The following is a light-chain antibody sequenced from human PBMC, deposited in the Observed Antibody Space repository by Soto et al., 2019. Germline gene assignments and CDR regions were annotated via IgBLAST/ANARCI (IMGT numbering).Light chain of an antibody. Sequence: EIVLTQSPGTLSLSPGERATLSCRASQSVSSSYLAWYQQKPGQAPRLLIYGASNRATGIPARFSGSGSGTEFTLTISSLQSEDFAVYYCQQRSNWTLTFGGGTKVDIK. CDR2: GAS. CDR3: QQRSNWTLT. V-gene: IGKV3D-20*02. CDR1: QSVSSSY. J-gene: IGKJ4*01.